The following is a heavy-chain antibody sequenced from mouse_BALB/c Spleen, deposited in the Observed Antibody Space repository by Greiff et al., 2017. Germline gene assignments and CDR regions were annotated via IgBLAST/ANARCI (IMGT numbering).Heavy chain of an antibody. CDR1: GYAFSSYW. Sequence: VQLQQSGAELVRPGSSVKISCKASGYAFSSYWMNWVKQRPGQGLEWIGQIYPGDGDTNYNGKFKGKATLTADKSSSTAYMQLSSLTSEDSAVYFCARSRTLYYFDYWGQGTTLTVSS. CDR2: IYPGDGDT. J-gene: IGHJ2*01. CDR3: ARSRTLYYFDY. V-gene: IGHV1-80*01.